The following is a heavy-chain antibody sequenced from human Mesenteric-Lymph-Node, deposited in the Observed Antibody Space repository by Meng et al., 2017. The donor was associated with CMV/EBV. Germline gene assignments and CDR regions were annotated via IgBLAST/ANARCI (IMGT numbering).Heavy chain of an antibody. V-gene: IGHV4-61*01. CDR3: ARGSYRFVDY. J-gene: IGHJ4*02. D-gene: IGHD3-16*01. CDR1: GGSISGGSYY. CDR2: IYYSGTT. Sequence: CTVSGGSISGGSYYWNWIRQPPGKGLEWIGYIYYSGTTNYNPSLKSRVTISIDTSMNQFSLKLSSVTAADTAVYYCARGSYRFVDYWGQRTLVTVSS.